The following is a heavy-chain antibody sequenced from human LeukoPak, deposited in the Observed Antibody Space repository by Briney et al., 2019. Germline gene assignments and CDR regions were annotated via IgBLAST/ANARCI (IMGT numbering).Heavy chain of an antibody. CDR3: ARVRCSSNSCFPDY. V-gene: IGHV3-7*04. CDR1: GFTFSTYW. CDR2: IKQDGSDK. D-gene: IGHD2-2*01. J-gene: IGHJ4*02. Sequence: GGSLRLSSAASGFTFSTYWMSWVRQAPGKGLEWVANIKQDGSDKYYVDSVKGRFTISRDNAKNSLFLQMNSLRAEDTAVYYCARVRCSSNSCFPDYWGQGTLVTVSS.